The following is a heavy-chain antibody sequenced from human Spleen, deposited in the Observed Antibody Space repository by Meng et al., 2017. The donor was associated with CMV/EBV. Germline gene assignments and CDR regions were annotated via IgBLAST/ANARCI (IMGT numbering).Heavy chain of an antibody. CDR1: GYTFTGYY. J-gene: IGHJ4*02. CDR3: AREPYYYDSSGSIDY. V-gene: IGHV1-2*02. Sequence: ASVKVSCKASGYTFTGYYMHWVRQAPGQGLEWMGWINPNSGGTNYAQKCQGRVTMTRDTSISTAYMELSMLRSDDTAVYYCAREPYYYDSSGSIDYWGRGTLVTVSS. CDR2: INPNSGGT. D-gene: IGHD3-22*01.